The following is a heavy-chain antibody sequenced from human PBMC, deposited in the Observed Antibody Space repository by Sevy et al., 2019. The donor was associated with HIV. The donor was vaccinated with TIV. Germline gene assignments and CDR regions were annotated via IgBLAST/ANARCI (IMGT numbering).Heavy chain of an antibody. CDR1: GGSISSYY. V-gene: IGHV4-59*01. Sequence: SETLSLTCTVSGGSISSYYWSWIRQPPGKGLEWIGYIYYSGSTNYNPSLKSRVTISVDTSKNQFSLKRSSVNAAATAAYNGARVFPTSGHTSCTNGVCYGSYWFDPWGQGTLVTVSS. CDR2: IYYSGST. J-gene: IGHJ5*02. D-gene: IGHD2-8*01. CDR3: ARVFPTSGHTSCTNGVCYGSYWFDP.